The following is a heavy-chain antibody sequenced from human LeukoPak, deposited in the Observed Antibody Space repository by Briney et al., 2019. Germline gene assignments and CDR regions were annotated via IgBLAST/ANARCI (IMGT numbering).Heavy chain of an antibody. J-gene: IGHJ6*03. CDR1: GDSIRNGNYY. D-gene: IGHD6-13*01. V-gene: IGHV4-61*02. CDR2: IYSSGRT. CDR3: ARGRVSSSTWYSTYYYYFYMDV. Sequence: SQTLSLTCTVSGDSIRNGNYYWNWIRQPAGKGLERIGRIYSSGRTNYNPSLESRVTVSVDTSRNQFSLELSSATAADTAVYFCARGRVSSSTWYSTYYYYFYMDVWGKGTTVTVSS.